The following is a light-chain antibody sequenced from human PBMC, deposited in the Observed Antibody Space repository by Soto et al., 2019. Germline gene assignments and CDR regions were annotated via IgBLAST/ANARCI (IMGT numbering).Light chain of an antibody. J-gene: IGKJ1*01. CDR3: QPYGSSPPWT. V-gene: IGKV3-20*01. CDR2: GAS. Sequence: EIVLTQSPGTLSLSPGERATLSCRASQSVSSSYLAWYQQKPGQAPRLLIYGASSRATGIPDRFSGSGSGTYFTLTISRLEPEDFAVYYCQPYGSSPPWTFGQGTKVEIK. CDR1: QSVSSSY.